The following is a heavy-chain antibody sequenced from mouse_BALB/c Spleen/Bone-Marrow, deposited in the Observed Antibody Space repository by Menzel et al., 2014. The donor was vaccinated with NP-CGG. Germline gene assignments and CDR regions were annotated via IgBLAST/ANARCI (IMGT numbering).Heavy chain of an antibody. CDR1: GYSITSGYY. CDR3: ARGNYVDY. CDR2: ISYDGSN. Sequence: DSGPGLVKPSQSLSLTCSVTGYSITSGYYWNWIRQFPGNKLEWMGYISYDGSNNYNPSLKNRISITRDTSKNQFFLKLNSVTTEDTATYYCARGNYVDYWGQGTTLTVSS. J-gene: IGHJ2*01. V-gene: IGHV3-6*02.